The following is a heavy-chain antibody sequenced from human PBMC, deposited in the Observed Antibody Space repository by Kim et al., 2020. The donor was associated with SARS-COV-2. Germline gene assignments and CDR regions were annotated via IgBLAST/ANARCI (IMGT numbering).Heavy chain of an antibody. Sequence: NYAQKLQGRVTMTTDTSTSTAYMELRSLRSDDTAVYYCASARGSSGSYDYWGQGTLVTVSS. CDR3: ASARGSSGSYDY. V-gene: IGHV1-18*01. J-gene: IGHJ4*02. D-gene: IGHD1-26*01.